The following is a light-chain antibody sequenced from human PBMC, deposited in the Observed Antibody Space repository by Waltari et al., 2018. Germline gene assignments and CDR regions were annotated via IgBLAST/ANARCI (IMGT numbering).Light chain of an antibody. Sequence: DIVMTQSPDSLAVSLGERATINCKSSQSILYTSNDKNYLAWYQQKPGQPPKLLIYWASTRESGVPDRFSGSGSGTDFTLTISNLQAEDVAVYYCQQYYRRRTLGQGTKVEIK. J-gene: IGKJ1*01. CDR3: QQYYRRRT. CDR2: WAS. CDR1: QSILYTSNDKNY. V-gene: IGKV4-1*01.